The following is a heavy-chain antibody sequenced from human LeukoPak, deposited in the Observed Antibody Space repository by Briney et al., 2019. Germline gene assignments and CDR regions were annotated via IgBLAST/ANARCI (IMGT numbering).Heavy chain of an antibody. D-gene: IGHD3-9*01. CDR1: GYTLTELS. CDR2: FDPEDGET. Sequence: ASVKVSCKVSGYTLTELSMHWVRQAPGKGLEWMGGFDPEDGETIYAQKFQGRVTMTEDTSTDTAYMELSSLRSEDTAVYYCATGTILRYFDWLLGHDAFDIWGQGTMVTVSS. V-gene: IGHV1-24*01. J-gene: IGHJ3*02. CDR3: ATGTILRYFDWLLGHDAFDI.